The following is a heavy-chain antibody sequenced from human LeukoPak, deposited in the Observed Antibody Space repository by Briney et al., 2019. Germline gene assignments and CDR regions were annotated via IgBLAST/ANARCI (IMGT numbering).Heavy chain of an antibody. CDR2: ISAYNGNT. V-gene: IGHV1-18*01. Sequence: GASVKVSCKASDYTFTSYGISWVRQAPGQGLEWMGWISAYNGNTNYAQKLQGRVTMTTDTSTSTAYMELRSLRSDDTAVYYCARAVVVAANTYFDYWGQGTLVTVSS. CDR3: ARAVVVAANTYFDY. J-gene: IGHJ4*02. CDR1: DYTFTSYG. D-gene: IGHD2-15*01.